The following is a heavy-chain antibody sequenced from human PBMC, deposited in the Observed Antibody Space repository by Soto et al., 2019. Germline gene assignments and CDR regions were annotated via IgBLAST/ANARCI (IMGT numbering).Heavy chain of an antibody. J-gene: IGHJ6*03. Sequence: EVQLVESGGGLVKPGGSLRLSCAASGFTFSNAWMSWVRQAPGKGLEWVGRIKSKTDGGTTDYAAPVKGRFTISRDDSKNTLYLQMNSLITEDTAVAYCTTGSGPWYYMDVWGKGTTVTVSS. CDR2: IKSKTDGGTT. CDR1: GFTFSNAW. V-gene: IGHV3-15*01. CDR3: TTGSGPWYYMDV. D-gene: IGHD3-10*01.